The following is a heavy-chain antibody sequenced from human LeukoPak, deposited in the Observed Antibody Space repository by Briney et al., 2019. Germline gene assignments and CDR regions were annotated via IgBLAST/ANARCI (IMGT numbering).Heavy chain of an antibody. CDR1: GYTFTGYY. J-gene: IGHJ1*01. Sequence: ASVKVSCKASGYTFTGYYMHWVRQAPGQGLEWMGWINPNSGGTNYAQKFQGRVAMTRDTSISTAYMELSRLRSDDTAVYYCATSGSYIIGYFQHWGQGTLVTVSS. CDR2: INPNSGGT. D-gene: IGHD1-26*01. CDR3: ATSGSYIIGYFQH. V-gene: IGHV1-2*02.